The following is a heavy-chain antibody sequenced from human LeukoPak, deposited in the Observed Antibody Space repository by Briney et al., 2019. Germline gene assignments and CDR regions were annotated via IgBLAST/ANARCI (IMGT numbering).Heavy chain of an antibody. CDR2: ISWNSGSI. Sequence: GRSLRLSCAASGFTFDDYAMHWVRRAPGKGLEWVSGISWNSGSIGYADSVKGRFTISRDNAKNSLYLQMNSLRAEDTALYYCAKAHGPYDFRKENWFDPWGQGTLVTVSS. CDR3: AKAHGPYDFRKENWFDP. D-gene: IGHD3-3*01. J-gene: IGHJ5*02. CDR1: GFTFDDYA. V-gene: IGHV3-9*01.